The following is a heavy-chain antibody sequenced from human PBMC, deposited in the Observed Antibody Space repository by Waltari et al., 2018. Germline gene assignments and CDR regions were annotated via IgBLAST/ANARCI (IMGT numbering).Heavy chain of an antibody. CDR1: GFTFSSYE. Sequence: EVQLVESGGGLVQPGGSLRLSCAASGFTFSSYEMNWVRQAQGKGLEWVSYISSSGSTKYYADSGKGRFTISRDNAKNSLYLQMNSLRAEDTAVYYCVGVGTYYYDSLSAFDIWGQGTMVTVSS. CDR3: VGVGTYYYDSLSAFDI. D-gene: IGHD3-22*01. J-gene: IGHJ3*02. V-gene: IGHV3-48*03. CDR2: ISSSGSTK.